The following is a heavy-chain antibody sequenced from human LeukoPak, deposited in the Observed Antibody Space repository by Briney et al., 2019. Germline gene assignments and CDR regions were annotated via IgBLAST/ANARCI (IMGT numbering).Heavy chain of an antibody. J-gene: IGHJ4*02. CDR1: GGTFSSYT. CDR3: ARVNKGDFWSGYSDY. D-gene: IGHD3-3*01. Sequence: VASVKVSCKASGGTFSSYTISWVRQAPGQGLEWMGRIIPILGIANYAQKFQGRVTITADKSTSTAYMELSSLRSEDTAVYYCARVNKGDFWSGYSDYWGQGTLVTVSS. CDR2: IIPILGIA. V-gene: IGHV1-69*02.